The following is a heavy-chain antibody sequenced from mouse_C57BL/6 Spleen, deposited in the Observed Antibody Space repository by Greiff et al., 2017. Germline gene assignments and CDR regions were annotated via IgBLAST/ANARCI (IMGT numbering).Heavy chain of an antibody. D-gene: IGHD2-3*01. CDR3: ASSGDGYYDACFAY. V-gene: IGHV1-7*01. Sequence: VQLQQSGAELAKPGASVKLSCKASGYTFTSYWMPWVKQRPGQGLEWIGYINPSSGYTKYNQKFKDKATLTADNSSSPAYMQLSSLTYEDSAVYYCASSGDGYYDACFAYWGQGTLVTVSA. J-gene: IGHJ3*01. CDR1: GYTFTSYW. CDR2: INPSSGYT.